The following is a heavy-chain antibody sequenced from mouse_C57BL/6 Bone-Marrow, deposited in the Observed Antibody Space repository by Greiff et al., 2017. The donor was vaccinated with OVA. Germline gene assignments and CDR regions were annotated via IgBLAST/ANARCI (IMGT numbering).Heavy chain of an antibody. J-gene: IGHJ4*01. D-gene: IGHD2-5*01. CDR1: GYTFTSYW. V-gene: IGHV1-53*01. CDR3: AYSTLFYYAMDD. CDR2: INPSNGGT. Sequence: QVQLQQPGTDLVKPGASVKLSCKASGYTFTSYWMHWVKQRPGQGLEWIGNINPSNGGTNYNEKFKSKATLTVDKSSSTAYMQLSSLTSEDAAVYYCAYSTLFYYAMDDWGQGTSVTVSS.